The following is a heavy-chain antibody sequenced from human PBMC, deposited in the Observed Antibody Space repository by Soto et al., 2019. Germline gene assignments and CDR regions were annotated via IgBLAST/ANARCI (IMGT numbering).Heavy chain of an antibody. CDR3: AKVLSEGIVGATFDFDY. CDR1: GFTFSSYA. J-gene: IGHJ4*02. CDR2: ISGSGGST. V-gene: IGHV3-23*01. D-gene: IGHD1-26*01. Sequence: GGSLRLSCAASGFTFSSYAMSWVRQAPGKGLEWVSAISGSGGSTYYADSVKGRFTTSRDNSKNTLYLQMNSLRAEDTAVYYCAKVLSEGIVGATFDFDYWGQGTMVTVYS.